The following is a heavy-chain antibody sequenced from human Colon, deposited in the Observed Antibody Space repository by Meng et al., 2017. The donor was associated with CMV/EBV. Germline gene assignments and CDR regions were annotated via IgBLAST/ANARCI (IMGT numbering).Heavy chain of an antibody. J-gene: IGHJ4*02. Sequence: QGQLFPSGPEGKKPPASGKCSCKTPGYTLIANDLHWGRQAPGHGLQWMGWICPQDGFTYFAQKFQDRVTLTRDTSITTAYMELSDLTSDVTAIYYCVRESWYFDFWGEGTLVTVSS. D-gene: IGHD6-13*01. CDR3: VRESWYFDF. V-gene: IGHV1-2*02. CDR2: ICPQDGFT. CDR1: GYTLIAND.